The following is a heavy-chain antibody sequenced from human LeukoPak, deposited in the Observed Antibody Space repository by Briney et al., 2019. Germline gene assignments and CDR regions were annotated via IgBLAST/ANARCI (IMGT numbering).Heavy chain of an antibody. V-gene: IGHV4-59*08. CDR2: IYYSGST. D-gene: IGHD3-10*01. Sequence: SETLSLTCTVSGGSISSYYWSWIRQPPGKGLEWIGYIYYSGSTNYDPSLKSRVTISVDTSKNQFSLKLSSVTAADTAVYYCARRGGSGSLFGGYYFDYWGQGTLVTVSS. CDR3: ARRGGSGSLFGGYYFDY. CDR1: GGSISSYY. J-gene: IGHJ4*02.